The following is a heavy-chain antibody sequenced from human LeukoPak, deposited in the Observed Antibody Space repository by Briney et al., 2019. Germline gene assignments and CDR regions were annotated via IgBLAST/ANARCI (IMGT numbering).Heavy chain of an antibody. J-gene: IGHJ6*03. Sequence: EASVKVSCKASGYTFTSYGISWVRQAPGQGLEWMGWISAYNGNTNYAQKLQGRVTMTTDTSTSTAYMELRSLRSDDTAVYYCARDRYCSGGGCYRYYYYYMDVWGKGTTVTVSS. D-gene: IGHD2-15*01. V-gene: IGHV1-18*01. CDR3: ARDRYCSGGGCYRYYYYYMDV. CDR1: GYTFTSYG. CDR2: ISAYNGNT.